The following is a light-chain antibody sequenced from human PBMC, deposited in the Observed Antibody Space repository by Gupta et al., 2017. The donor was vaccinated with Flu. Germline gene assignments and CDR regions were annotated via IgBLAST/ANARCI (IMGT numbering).Light chain of an antibody. CDR3: QQRDNWPPGAT. J-gene: IGKJ4*02. Sequence: EIVLTQSPATLSLSPGQRATLSCRASQSISTHLSWYQQKPGQAPRILLYYASKRATGIPDRFSGSGSGTDFTLTISSLEPEDLGVYYCQQRDNWPPGATFGGGTKVEI. CDR2: YAS. V-gene: IGKV3-11*01. CDR1: QSISTH.